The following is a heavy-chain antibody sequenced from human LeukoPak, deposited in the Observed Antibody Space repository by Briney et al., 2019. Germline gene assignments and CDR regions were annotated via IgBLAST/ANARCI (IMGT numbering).Heavy chain of an antibody. CDR3: ARPAHPYSSSSSYFDY. V-gene: IGHV3-30*01. CDR2: ISYDGSNK. CDR1: GFTFSSYA. D-gene: IGHD6-6*01. Sequence: HPGRSLRLSCAASGFTFSSYAMHWVRQAPGKGLEWVAVISYDGSNKYYADSVKGRFTISRDNSKNTLYLQMNSLRAEDTAVYYCARPAHPYSSSSSYFDYWGQGTLVTVSS. J-gene: IGHJ4*02.